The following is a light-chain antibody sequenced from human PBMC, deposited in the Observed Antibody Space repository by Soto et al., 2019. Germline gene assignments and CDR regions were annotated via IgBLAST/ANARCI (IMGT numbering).Light chain of an antibody. Sequence: DIVMTQSPDSLAVSLGERATINCKSSQSLLYSSNNKNYLAWYQQKPGQPPKLXIYWASTRESGVPDRFSGSGSGTDLTITISSLQAEDVEVYYCQQYYSTPPSFGPGTKVDIK. CDR1: QSLLYSSNNKNY. CDR2: WAS. V-gene: IGKV4-1*01. CDR3: QQYYSTPPS. J-gene: IGKJ3*01.